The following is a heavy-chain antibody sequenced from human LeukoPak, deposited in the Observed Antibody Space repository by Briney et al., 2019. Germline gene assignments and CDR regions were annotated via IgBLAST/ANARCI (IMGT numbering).Heavy chain of an antibody. CDR1: GDSISSSSSY. D-gene: IGHD6-6*01. CDR2: IYYSGST. V-gene: IGHV4-39*01. CDR3: ARGPLYSSSYGNYYYYYYMDV. J-gene: IGHJ6*03. Sequence: SETLSLTCTVSGDSISSSSSYWGWIRQPPGEGLEWIGSIYYSGSTYYNTSLKSRVTISVDTSKNQFSLKLSSVTAADTAVYYCARGPLYSSSYGNYYYYYYMDVWGKGTTVTVSS.